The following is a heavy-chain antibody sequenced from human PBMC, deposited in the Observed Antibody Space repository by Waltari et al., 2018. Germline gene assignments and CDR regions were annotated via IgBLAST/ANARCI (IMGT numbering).Heavy chain of an antibody. J-gene: IGHJ3*02. V-gene: IGHV4-61*02. Sequence: QVQLQESGPGLGKPSQTLSLPCTVSGGAIRRGSYIWSWIRQPAGKGLAWIWRIYTSGSPNYNPSLKSRVTLSVDTSKNQFSLKLSSVTAADTAVYYCARARGGDAFDIWGQGTMVTVSS. CDR1: GGAIRRGSYI. D-gene: IGHD3-16*01. CDR3: ARARGGDAFDI. CDR2: IYTSGSP.